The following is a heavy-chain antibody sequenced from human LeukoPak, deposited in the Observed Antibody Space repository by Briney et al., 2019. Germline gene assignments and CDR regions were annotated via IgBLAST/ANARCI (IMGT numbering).Heavy chain of an antibody. D-gene: IGHD2-2*01. CDR2: TNPNTGNP. CDR1: GYTFTNYA. CDR3: TRDGWGYRGNTNCFDY. V-gene: IGHV7-4-1*02. Sequence: GASVKVSCKASGYTFTNYALNWVRQAPGQGLEWMGWTNPNTGNPTYAQGFTRRFVFSLDTSVSTAYLQISSLKAEDTAVYYCTRDGWGYRGNTNCFDYWGQGTLVTVSS. J-gene: IGHJ4*02.